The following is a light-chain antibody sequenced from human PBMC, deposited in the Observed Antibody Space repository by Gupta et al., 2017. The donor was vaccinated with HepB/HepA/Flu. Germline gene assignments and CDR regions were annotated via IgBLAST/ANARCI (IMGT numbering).Light chain of an antibody. CDR3: VLHRGTWV. CDR1: SDAVSTTSY. Sequence: HTVFTHEPSFAVSPAGTVTLTCGLSSDAVSTTSYPSWYQHPPGQDPLTLIYSTNTRSSGVTDRFYGSIRGNKAALTIPGAQAADEYDYYCVLHRGTWVFGGGTKLTVL. V-gene: IGLV8-61*01. J-gene: IGLJ3*02. CDR2: STN.